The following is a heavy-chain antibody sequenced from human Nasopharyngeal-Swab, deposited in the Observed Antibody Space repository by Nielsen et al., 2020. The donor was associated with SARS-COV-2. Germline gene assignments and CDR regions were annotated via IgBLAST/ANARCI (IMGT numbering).Heavy chain of an antibody. CDR2: ISSSSSTI. V-gene: IGHV3-48*02. CDR1: GFTFSSYS. J-gene: IGHJ4*02. D-gene: IGHD3-16*02. CDR3: ARETMGDYVWGSYRYSLDY. Sequence: GESLKISYAASGFTFSSYSMNWVRQAPGKGLEWVSYISSSSSTIYYADSVKGRFTISRDNAKNSLYLQMNSLRDEDTAVYYCARETMGDYVWGSYRYSLDYWGQGTLVTVSS.